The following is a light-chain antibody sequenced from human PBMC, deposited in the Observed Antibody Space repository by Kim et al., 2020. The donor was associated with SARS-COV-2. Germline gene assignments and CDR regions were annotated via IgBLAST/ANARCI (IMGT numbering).Light chain of an antibody. V-gene: IGKV1-33*01. CDR3: QQYDNLLSLT. CDR1: QDISDY. CDR2: DAS. Sequence: DIQMTQSPSSLSASVGDRVIITCQASQDISDYLNWYQHKPGKAPKLLIYDASNLETGVPSRFSGSGSGTDFTFSISSLQPEDIATYYCQQYDNLLSLTFGGGTKVDIK. J-gene: IGKJ4*01.